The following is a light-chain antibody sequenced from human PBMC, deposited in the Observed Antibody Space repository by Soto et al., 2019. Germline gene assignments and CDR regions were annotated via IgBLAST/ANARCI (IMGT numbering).Light chain of an antibody. V-gene: IGKV1-39*01. CDR2: AAS. Sequence: DIQMTQSPSSLSASVGDRVTITCRASQSISSYLNWYQQKPGKAPKVLIYAASSLQSGVPSRFSGSGSGTDFTLTISSLQPEDFATYYCQQSYSILPFTFGPGTKVDIK. J-gene: IGKJ3*01. CDR3: QQSYSILPFT. CDR1: QSISSY.